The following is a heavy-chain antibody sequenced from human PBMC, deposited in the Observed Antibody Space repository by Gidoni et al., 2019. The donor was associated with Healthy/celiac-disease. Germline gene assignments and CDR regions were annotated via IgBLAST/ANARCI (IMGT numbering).Heavy chain of an antibody. CDR1: GGSISSSSYY. CDR2: IYYSGST. V-gene: IGHV4-39*07. D-gene: IGHD2-2*01. Sequence: LQLQESGPGMVKPSETLPPTCTVPGGSISSSSYYWGWIRPPPGKGLEWIGSIYYSGSTYYNPSLKSRVTISVDTSKNQCSLKLSSVTAADTAVYYCASPPAWSEWGQGTLVTVSS. J-gene: IGHJ4*02. CDR3: ASPPAWSE.